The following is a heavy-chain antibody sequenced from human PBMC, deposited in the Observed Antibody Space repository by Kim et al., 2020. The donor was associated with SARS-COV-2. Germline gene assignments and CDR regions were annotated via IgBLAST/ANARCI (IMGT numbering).Heavy chain of an antibody. J-gene: IGHJ3*02. CDR1: GYTFTGYY. CDR3: ARGRRGAVVRGVTLDAFDI. CDR2: INPNSGGT. V-gene: IGHV1-2*06. Sequence: ASVKVSCKASGYTFTGYYMHWVRQAPGQGLEWMGRINPNSGGTNYAQKFQGRVTMTRDTSISTAYMELSRLRSDDTAVYYCARGRRGAVVRGVTLDAFDIWGQGTMVTVSS. D-gene: IGHD3-10*01.